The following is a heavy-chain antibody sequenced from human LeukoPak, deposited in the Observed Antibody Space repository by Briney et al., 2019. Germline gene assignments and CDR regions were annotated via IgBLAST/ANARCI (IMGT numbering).Heavy chain of an antibody. CDR3: ARDYYDSRGEAFDI. D-gene: IGHD3-22*01. Sequence: SETQSLTCTVSGDSIGSHYWSWIRQPPGKGLEWIGYIFYVGSTNYNPSLKSRVTISVDTSKNQFSLKLNSVTAADTAVYYCARDYYDSRGEAFDIWGQGTMVTVSS. CDR2: IFYVGST. J-gene: IGHJ3*02. V-gene: IGHV4-59*11. CDR1: GDSIGSHY.